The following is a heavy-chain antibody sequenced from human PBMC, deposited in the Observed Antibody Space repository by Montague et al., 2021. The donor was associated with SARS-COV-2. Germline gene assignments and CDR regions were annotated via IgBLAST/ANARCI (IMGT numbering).Heavy chain of an antibody. D-gene: IGHD2-2*02. CDR1: GFTFDDYG. Sequence: SLRLSCAASGFTFDDYGMHWVRQAPGKGLEWVSLISGDGSARYYADSVNGRFTISRDNSKNSLYPQMNSLRAEDTAVYYCARVRYCSSTSCYNVYYGMDVWGQGTTVTVSS. V-gene: IGHV3-43*02. CDR3: ARVRYCSSTSCYNVYYGMDV. J-gene: IGHJ6*02. CDR2: ISGDGSAR.